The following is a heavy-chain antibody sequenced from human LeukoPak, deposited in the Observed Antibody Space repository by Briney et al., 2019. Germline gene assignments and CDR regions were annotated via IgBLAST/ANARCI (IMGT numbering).Heavy chain of an antibody. CDR3: ATGHIVLRYYYYGMDV. V-gene: IGHV1-24*01. Sequence: ASVKVSCKASGGTFSSYAISWVRQAPGKGLEWMAGFDPEDGETIYAQKFQGRVTMTEDTSTDTAYMELSSLRSEDTAVYYCATGHIVLRYYYYGMDVWGQGTTVTVSS. J-gene: IGHJ6*02. D-gene: IGHD2-8*01. CDR2: FDPEDGET. CDR1: GGTFSSYA.